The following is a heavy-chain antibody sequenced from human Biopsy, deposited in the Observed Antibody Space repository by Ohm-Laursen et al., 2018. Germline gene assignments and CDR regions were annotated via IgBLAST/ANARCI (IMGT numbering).Heavy chain of an antibody. V-gene: IGHV1-8*01. CDR1: GYTFTSHD. CDR3: ARWETTLGRSLDS. J-gene: IGHJ4*02. Sequence: ASAKASCKASGYTFTSHDINCARQATGQGLEWMGWMSPNTGNTVYAQGFQDRVTMTSDTSAGTAYMELTSLTSADAAVYFCARWETTLGRSLDSWGQGTLVAVSS. D-gene: IGHD1-26*01. CDR2: MSPNTGNT.